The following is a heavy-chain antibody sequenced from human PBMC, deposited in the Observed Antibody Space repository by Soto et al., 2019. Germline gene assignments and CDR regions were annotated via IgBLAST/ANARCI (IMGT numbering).Heavy chain of an antibody. Sequence: VTCEASGGTFSSYASRCVRQAPGQGLEWMGGIIPIFGTANYAQKFQGRVTITADESTSTAYMELSSLRSEDTAVYYCASVPYSSGWFDYWGQGTLVNGSS. D-gene: IGHD6-19*01. CDR3: ASVPYSSGWFDY. CDR2: IIPIFGTA. J-gene: IGHJ4*02. CDR1: GGTFSSYA. V-gene: IGHV1-69*01.